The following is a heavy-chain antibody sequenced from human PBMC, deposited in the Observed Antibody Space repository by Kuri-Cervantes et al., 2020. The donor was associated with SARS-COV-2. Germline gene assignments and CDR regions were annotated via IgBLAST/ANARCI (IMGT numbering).Heavy chain of an antibody. CDR3: ARIVRYFDQLDY. V-gene: IGHV3-7*01. D-gene: IGHD3-9*01. CDR1: GFLFSASA. CDR2: IKQDGSEK. J-gene: IGHJ4*02. Sequence: GGSLRLSCKVSGFLFSASAIHWVRQAPGKGLEWVANIKQDGSEKYYVDSVKGRFTISRDNAKNSLYLQMNSLRAEDTAVYYCARIVRYFDQLDYWGQGTLVTVSS.